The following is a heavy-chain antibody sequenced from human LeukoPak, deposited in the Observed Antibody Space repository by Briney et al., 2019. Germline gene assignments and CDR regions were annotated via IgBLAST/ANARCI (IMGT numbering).Heavy chain of an antibody. J-gene: IGHJ4*02. Sequence: ASVKVSCKASGYTFTGYYMHWVRQAPGQGLELMGWINTNSGGTNYAQKFQGRVTMTRDTSISTAYMELSRLRSDDTAVYYCARGPHWDPHFDYWGQGTLVTVSS. CDR3: ARGPHWDPHFDY. V-gene: IGHV1-2*02. CDR1: GYTFTGYY. D-gene: IGHD7-27*01. CDR2: INTNSGGT.